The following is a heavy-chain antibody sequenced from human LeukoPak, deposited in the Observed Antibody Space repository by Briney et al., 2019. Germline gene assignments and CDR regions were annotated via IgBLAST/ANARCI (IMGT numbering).Heavy chain of an antibody. Sequence: TSETLSLTCAVYGGSFSDYYWSWIRQPPGKGLEWIGEINHSGSTNYNPSLKSRVTTSVDTSKNQFSLKLSSVTAADTAVYYCARDRSHDYGDYVGNYYYYGMDVWGQGTTVTVSS. V-gene: IGHV4-34*01. J-gene: IGHJ6*02. CDR2: INHSGST. CDR3: ARDRSHDYGDYVGNYYYYGMDV. CDR1: GGSFSDYY. D-gene: IGHD4-17*01.